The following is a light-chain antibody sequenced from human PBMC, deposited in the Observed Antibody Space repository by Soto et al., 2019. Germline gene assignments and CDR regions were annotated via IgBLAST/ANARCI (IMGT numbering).Light chain of an antibody. V-gene: IGLV2-23*01. Sequence: QSALTQPASVSGSPGQSITISCTGTSSDVGNYNLVSWYQQHPGKAPKFMIYEGSKRPSGVSNRFSGSTSGNTASLTISGLQAEDEAHYYCCSYARSSTYVFGTGTKATVL. CDR1: SSDVGNYNL. CDR3: CSYARSSTYV. CDR2: EGS. J-gene: IGLJ1*01.